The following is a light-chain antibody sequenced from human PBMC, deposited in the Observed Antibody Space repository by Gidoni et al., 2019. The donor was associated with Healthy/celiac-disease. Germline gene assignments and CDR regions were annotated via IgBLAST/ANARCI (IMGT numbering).Light chain of an antibody. CDR3: QQPRT. J-gene: IGKJ1*01. Sequence: DIQLTQSPSFLSASVGDRVTITCRASQGISSYLAWYQQKPAKATKLLIYAASTLQIGVPSSFSGSGSGIEFTLTLSSLQPEDFANYYCQQPRTFGQGTKVEIK. CDR2: AAS. CDR1: QGISSY. V-gene: IGKV1-9*01.